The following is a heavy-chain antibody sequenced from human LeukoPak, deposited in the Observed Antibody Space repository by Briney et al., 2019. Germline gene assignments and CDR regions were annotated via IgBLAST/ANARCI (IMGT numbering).Heavy chain of an antibody. Sequence: GASVKVSCKASGYTFTGYYMHWVRQAPGQGLEWMGWINPNSGGTNSAQKFQGRVTMTRDTSISTAYMELSRPRPDDTAVYYCARDLSATTSNGYYYMGVWGKGTTVTVSS. J-gene: IGHJ6*03. V-gene: IGHV1-2*02. CDR3: ARDLSATTSNGYYYMGV. CDR2: INPNSGGT. D-gene: IGHD4-11*01. CDR1: GYTFTGYY.